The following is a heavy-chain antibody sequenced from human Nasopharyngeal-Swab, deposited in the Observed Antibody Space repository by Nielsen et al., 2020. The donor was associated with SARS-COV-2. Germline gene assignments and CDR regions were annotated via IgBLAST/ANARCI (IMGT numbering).Heavy chain of an antibody. J-gene: IGHJ6*04. CDR2: IHYGGTT. V-gene: IGHV4-39*07. Sequence: WIRQPPEKGLEWIGSIHYGGTTYYNSSLKSRVTISIDTSKSQLSLNLYSVTAADTAVYYCARDSIYYNYKDVWGTGTTVTVSS. D-gene: IGHD3-16*01. CDR3: ARDSIYYNYKDV.